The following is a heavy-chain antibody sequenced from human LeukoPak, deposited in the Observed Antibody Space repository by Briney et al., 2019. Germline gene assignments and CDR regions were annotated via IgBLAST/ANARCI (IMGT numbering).Heavy chain of an antibody. Sequence: ASVKVSCKASGYTFTSYSISWVRQAPGQGLEWMGWISTYNGNTNYVQKLQGRVTMTTDTSTSTAYMELRSLRSDDTAVYYCARDIKRSRARWENLGFDPWGQGTLVTVSS. CDR2: ISTYNGNT. CDR3: ARDIKRSRARWENLGFDP. J-gene: IGHJ5*02. CDR1: GYTFTSYS. D-gene: IGHD1-26*01. V-gene: IGHV1-18*01.